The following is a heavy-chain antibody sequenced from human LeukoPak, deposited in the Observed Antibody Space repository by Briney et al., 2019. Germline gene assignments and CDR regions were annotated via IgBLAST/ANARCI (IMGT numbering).Heavy chain of an antibody. J-gene: IGHJ3*01. Sequence: GGSLRLSCAASGFTVSSNYMSWVRQAPGKGLEWVSAVSGSGGSTYYADSVKGLFTISRDNSKNTLYLQMNSLRAEDTAVYYCAKRMIRGVNHDAFDLWGQGTMVTVSS. D-gene: IGHD3-10*01. CDR1: GFTVSSNY. CDR2: VSGSGGST. CDR3: AKRMIRGVNHDAFDL. V-gene: IGHV3-23*01.